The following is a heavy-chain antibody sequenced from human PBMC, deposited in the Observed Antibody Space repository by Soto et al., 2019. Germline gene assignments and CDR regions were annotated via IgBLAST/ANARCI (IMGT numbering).Heavy chain of an antibody. CDR1: GYTFTSYG. CDR3: VRVGTGDYIWGSYRHDYYYYYMDV. Sequence: QVQLVQSGAEVKKPGASVKVSCKASGYTFTSYGISWVRQAPGQGLEWMGWISAYNGNTNYAQKLQGRVTMTTDTSTSTAYMELRSLRSDDTAVYYCVRVGTGDYIWGSYRHDYYYYYMDVWGKGTTVTVSS. CDR2: ISAYNGNT. D-gene: IGHD3-16*02. V-gene: IGHV1-18*01. J-gene: IGHJ6*03.